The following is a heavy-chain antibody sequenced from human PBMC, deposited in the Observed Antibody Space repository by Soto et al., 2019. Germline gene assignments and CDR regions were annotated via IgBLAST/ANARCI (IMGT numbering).Heavy chain of an antibody. J-gene: IGHJ4*02. CDR1: GYIFTDYY. D-gene: IGHD6-13*01. V-gene: IGHV1-2*02. CDR2: INAHSGGT. CDR3: ASGGSSNWPDF. Sequence: QVQLVQSGAEVKKPGASVTVSCKASGYIFTDYYMHWVRQAPGQGLEWMGWINAHSGGTNYPQKFQGRVTLTRDTSISTAYMELSSLRSDETAVYYCASGGSSNWPDFWGQGTLVTVSS.